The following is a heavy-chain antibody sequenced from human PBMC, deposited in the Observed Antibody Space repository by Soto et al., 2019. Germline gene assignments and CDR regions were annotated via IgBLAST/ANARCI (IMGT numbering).Heavy chain of an antibody. CDR1: GGSISSGGYY. CDR2: IYYSGST. V-gene: IGHV4-31*03. CDR3: AREIVVVLAAIRPWFDP. D-gene: IGHD2-15*01. J-gene: IGHJ5*02. Sequence: PSETLSLTCTVSGGSISSGGYYWSWIRQHPGKGLEWIGCIYYSGSTYYNPSLKSRVTISVDTSKNQFSLKLSSVTAADTAVYYCAREIVVVLAAIRPWFDPWGQGTLVTV.